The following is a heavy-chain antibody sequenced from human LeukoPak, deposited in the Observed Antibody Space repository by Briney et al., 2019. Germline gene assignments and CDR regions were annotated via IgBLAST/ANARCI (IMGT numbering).Heavy chain of an antibody. D-gene: IGHD6-19*01. V-gene: IGHV3-30*18. J-gene: IGHJ4*02. Sequence: PGRSLRLSCAASGFTFSSYGMHWVRQAPGKGREWVAVISYDGSNKYYADSVKGRFTISRDNSKNTLYLQMNSLRAEDTAVYYCAKDGRGYSSGWYSDYWGQGTLVTVSS. CDR1: GFTFSSYG. CDR2: ISYDGSNK. CDR3: AKDGRGYSSGWYSDY.